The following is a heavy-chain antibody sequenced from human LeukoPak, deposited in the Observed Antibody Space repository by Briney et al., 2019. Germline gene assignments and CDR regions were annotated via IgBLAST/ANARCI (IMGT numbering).Heavy chain of an antibody. CDR1: GFRFSRFA. J-gene: IGHJ5*02. CDR2: ITTDGDTT. D-gene: IGHD2-2*01. CDR3: VAVGGLDP. V-gene: IGHV3-64D*09. Sequence: GGSLRLSCSASGFRFSRFAMHWVRQAPGKGLEYVSSITTDGDTTDYADSVKGRFTISRDNSKNTLYLQMSSLRAEDTAVYYCVAVGGLDPWGQGTLGTVSS.